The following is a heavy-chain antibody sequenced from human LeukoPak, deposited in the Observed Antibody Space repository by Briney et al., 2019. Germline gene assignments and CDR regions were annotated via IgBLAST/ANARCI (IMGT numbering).Heavy chain of an antibody. CDR3: AKGAGRVNWFDP. CDR2: ISWNSGSI. Sequence: SLRLSCAASGFTFDDYAMHWVRQAPGKGLEWVSGISWNSGSIGYADSVKGRFTISRDNAKNSLYLQMNSLRAEDTALYYCAKGAGRVNWFDPWGRGTLVTVSS. CDR1: GFTFDDYA. D-gene: IGHD6-13*01. J-gene: IGHJ5*02. V-gene: IGHV3-9*01.